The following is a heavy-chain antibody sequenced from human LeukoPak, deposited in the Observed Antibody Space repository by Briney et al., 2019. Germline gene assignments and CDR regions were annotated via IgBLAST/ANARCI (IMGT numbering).Heavy chain of an antibody. CDR1: GGSFSGYY. CDR2: INHSGST. Sequence: PSETLSLTCAVYGGSFSGYYWSWIRQPPGKGLEWIGEINHSGSTNYNPSLKSRVTISVDTSKNQFSLKLSSVTAADTAVYYCASTQRFWSGYYTGMGHWGQGTLVTVSS. D-gene: IGHD3-3*01. J-gene: IGHJ4*02. CDR3: ASTQRFWSGYYTGMGH. V-gene: IGHV4-34*01.